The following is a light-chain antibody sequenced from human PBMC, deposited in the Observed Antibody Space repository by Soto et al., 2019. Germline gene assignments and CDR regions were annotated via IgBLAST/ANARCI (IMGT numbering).Light chain of an antibody. CDR1: QSVSSD. CDR2: GAS. V-gene: IGKV3-15*01. J-gene: IGKJ1*01. Sequence: EIVMTQSPATLSVSPGDSATLSCRASQSVSSDLAWYQQKPGQAPRLLVYGASTRAPGIPVRFSGSGSGTDFTLTISSLQSEDFAVYSCQQYNAWPWTFGQGTTVEIK. CDR3: QQYNAWPWT.